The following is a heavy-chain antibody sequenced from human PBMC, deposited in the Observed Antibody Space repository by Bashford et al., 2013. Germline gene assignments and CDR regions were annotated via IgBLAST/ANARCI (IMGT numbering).Heavy chain of an antibody. V-gene: IGHV1-18*01. J-gene: IGHJ4*02. CDR1: GYTFTSYG. CDR2: ISAYNGNT. Sequence: ASVKVSCKASGYTFTSYGISWVRQAPGQGLEWMGWISAYNGNTNYAQKLQGRVTMTTDTSTSTAYMELRSLRSDDTAVYYCAIFIAATGHRCFDYWGQGTLVTVSS. CDR3: AIFIAATGHRCFDY. D-gene: IGHD6-13*01.